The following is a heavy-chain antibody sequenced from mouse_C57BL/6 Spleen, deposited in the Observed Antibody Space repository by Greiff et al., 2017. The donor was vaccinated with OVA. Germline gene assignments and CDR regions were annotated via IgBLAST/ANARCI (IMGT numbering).Heavy chain of an antibody. CDR2: IYPGSGST. J-gene: IGHJ2*01. D-gene: IGHD1-1*01. Sequence: QVHVKQPGAELVKPGASVKMSCKASGYTFTSYWITWVKQRPGQGLEWIGDIYPGSGSTNYNEKFKSKATLTVDTSSSTAYMQLSSLTSEDSAVYYCAREGDYYYGSSPYYFDYWGQGTTLTVSS. V-gene: IGHV1-55*01. CDR1: GYTFTSYW. CDR3: AREGDYYYGSSPYYFDY.